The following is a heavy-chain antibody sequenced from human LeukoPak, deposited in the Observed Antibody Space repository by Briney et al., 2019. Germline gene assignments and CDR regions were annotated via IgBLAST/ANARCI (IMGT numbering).Heavy chain of an antibody. CDR2: ISYDGSNK. CDR3: AKDLSPGTYDY. CDR1: GFTFSSYG. D-gene: IGHD1-1*01. J-gene: IGHJ4*02. V-gene: IGHV3-30*18. Sequence: HPGGSLRLSCAASGFTFSSYGMHWVRQAPGKGLEWVAVISYDGSNKYYADSVKGRFTISRDNSKNTLYLQMNSLRAEDTAVYYCAKDLSPGTYDYWGQGTLVTVSS.